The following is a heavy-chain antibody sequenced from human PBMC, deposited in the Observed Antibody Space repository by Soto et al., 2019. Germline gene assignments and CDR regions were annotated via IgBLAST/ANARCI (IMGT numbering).Heavy chain of an antibody. D-gene: IGHD6-13*01. V-gene: IGHV1-69*01. CDR2: IIPIFGTA. CDR3: ARGNSSWAPWYYYYGMDV. Sequence: QVQLVQSGAEVKKPGSSVKVSCKASGGTFSSYAISWVRQAPGQGLEWMGGIIPIFGTANYAQKFQGRVTITADESTSTAYMELSSLRSEDTAVYYCARGNSSWAPWYYYYGMDVWGQGTTVTVSS. J-gene: IGHJ6*02. CDR1: GGTFSSYA.